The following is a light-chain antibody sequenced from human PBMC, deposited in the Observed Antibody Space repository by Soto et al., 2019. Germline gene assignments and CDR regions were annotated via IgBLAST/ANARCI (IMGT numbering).Light chain of an antibody. CDR3: QEYNSYSWVYT. J-gene: IGKJ2*01. CDR2: DAS. V-gene: IGKV1-5*01. CDR1: QSISSW. Sequence: DIQMTQSPSTLSASVGDRVTITCRASQSISSWLAWYQQKPGKAPKLLIYDASSLEIWVPSRFSRSGSGTKFHLTISHLEAYDFTTLYWQEYNSYSWVYTFGQGTKREIK.